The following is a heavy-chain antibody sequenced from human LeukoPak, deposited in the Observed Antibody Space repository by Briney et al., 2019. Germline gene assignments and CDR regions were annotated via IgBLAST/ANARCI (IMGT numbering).Heavy chain of an antibody. V-gene: IGHV4-4*07. Sequence: SETLSLTCTVSGGSISSYYWSWIRQPAGKGLEWIGRIYTSGSTSYNPSLKSRVTMSVDTSKNQFSLKLSSVTAADTAVYYCARGISSGWPFDYWGQGTLVTVSS. CDR2: IYTSGST. J-gene: IGHJ4*02. D-gene: IGHD6-19*01. CDR3: ARGISSGWPFDY. CDR1: GGSISSYY.